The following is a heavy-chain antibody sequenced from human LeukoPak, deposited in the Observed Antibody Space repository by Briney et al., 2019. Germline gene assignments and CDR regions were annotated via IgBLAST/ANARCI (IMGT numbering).Heavy chain of an antibody. J-gene: IGHJ4*02. CDR2: IYNSAST. V-gene: IGHV4-38-2*01. Sequence: SETLSPTCVVSGYSITNGDYWGWIRQSPGKGLEWIGSIYNSASTHYNPSLKSRVTILVDTSKNEFSLKMTSVTAADTAMYYCARNSTSGFFDYWGQGTLATVSS. CDR1: GYSITNGDY. CDR3: ARNSTSGFFDY. D-gene: IGHD2/OR15-2a*01.